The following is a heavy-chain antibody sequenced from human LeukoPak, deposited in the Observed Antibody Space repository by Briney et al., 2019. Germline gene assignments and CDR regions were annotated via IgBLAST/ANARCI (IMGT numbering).Heavy chain of an antibody. CDR2: ISWDGGST. J-gene: IGHJ4*02. D-gene: IGHD6-6*01. CDR3: AKDSVTYSSSSGDFDY. Sequence: TGGSLRLSCAASGFTFDDYTMHWVRQAPGKGLEWVSLISWDGGSTYYADSVKGRFTISRDNSKNSLYLQMNSLRTEDTALYYCAKDSVTYSSSSGDFDYWGQGTLVTVSS. CDR1: GFTFDDYT. V-gene: IGHV3-43*01.